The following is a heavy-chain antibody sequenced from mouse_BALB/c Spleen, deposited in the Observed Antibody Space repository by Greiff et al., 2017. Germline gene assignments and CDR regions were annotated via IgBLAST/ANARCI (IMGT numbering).Heavy chain of an antibody. V-gene: IGHV2-6-7*01. D-gene: IGHD2-3*01. CDR2: IWGDGST. J-gene: IGHJ4*01. Sequence: VQLQESGPGLVAPSQSLSITCTVSGFSLTGYGVNWVRQPPGKGLEWLGMIWGDGSTDYNSALKSRLSISKDNSKSQVFLKMNSLQTDDTARYYCARSLSYDGYYYAMDYWGQGTSVTVSS. CDR3: ARSLSYDGYYYAMDY. CDR1: GFSLTGYG.